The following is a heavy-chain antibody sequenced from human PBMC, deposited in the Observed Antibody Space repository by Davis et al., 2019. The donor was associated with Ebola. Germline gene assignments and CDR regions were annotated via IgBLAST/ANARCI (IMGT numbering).Heavy chain of an antibody. V-gene: IGHV3-21*05. CDR2: ISSSSSYT. J-gene: IGHJ4*02. CDR3: AKDRGTVTTNLFDY. Sequence: GESLKTSCAASGFTFSSYSMNWVRQAPGKGLEWVSYISSSSSYTNYADSVKGRFTISRDNSKNTLYLQMNSLRAEDTAVYYCAKDRGTVTTNLFDYWGQGTLVTVSS. CDR1: GFTFSSYS. D-gene: IGHD4-17*01.